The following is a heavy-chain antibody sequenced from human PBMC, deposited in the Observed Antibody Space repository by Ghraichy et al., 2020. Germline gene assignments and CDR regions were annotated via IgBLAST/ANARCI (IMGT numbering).Heavy chain of an antibody. V-gene: IGHV3-21*01. CDR3: ASLPGIAVAGTANGYYYYGMDV. D-gene: IGHD6-19*01. CDR2: ISSSSSYI. Sequence: GGSLRLSCAASGFTFSSYSMNWVRQAPGKGLEWVSSISSSSSYIYYADSVKGRFTISRDNAKNSLYLQMNSLRAEDTAVYYCASLPGIAVAGTANGYYYYGMDVWGQGTTVTVSS. CDR1: GFTFSSYS. J-gene: IGHJ6*02.